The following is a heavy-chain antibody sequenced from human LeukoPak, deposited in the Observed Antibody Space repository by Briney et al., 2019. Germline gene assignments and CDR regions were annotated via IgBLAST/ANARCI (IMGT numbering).Heavy chain of an antibody. D-gene: IGHD3-16*01. J-gene: IGHJ5*02. CDR2: TSHSDSP. Sequence: AETLSLTCSVSGMSITSRHYWGWIRQPPGKGLEWIGSTSHSDSPYYNPSLESRVTISLDTSRNQFSLKLTSVTAADTAVYYCARDFGETSLPNWFDPWGQGTLVIVSS. V-gene: IGHV4-38-2*02. CDR1: GMSITSRHY. CDR3: ARDFGETSLPNWFDP.